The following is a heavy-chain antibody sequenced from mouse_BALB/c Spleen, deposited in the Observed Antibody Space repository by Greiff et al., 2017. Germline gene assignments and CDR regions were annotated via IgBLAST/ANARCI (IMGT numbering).Heavy chain of an antibody. CDR2: IYPGNGDT. J-gene: IGHJ3*01. Sequence: QPGAELVKPGASVKMSCKASGYTFTSYNMHWVKQTPGQGLEWIGAIYPGNGDTSYNQKFKGKATLTADKSSSTAYMQLSSLTSEDSAVYYCARGRYYGSLDWFAYWGQGTLVTVSA. D-gene: IGHD1-1*01. CDR3: ARGRYYGSLDWFAY. CDR1: GYTFTSYN. V-gene: IGHV1-12*01.